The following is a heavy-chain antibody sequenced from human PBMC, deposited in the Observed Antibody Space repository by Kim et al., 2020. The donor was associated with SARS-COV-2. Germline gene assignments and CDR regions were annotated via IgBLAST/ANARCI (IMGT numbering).Heavy chain of an antibody. Sequence: SGGTYYTPSLKSRVTISVDTSKTQFSLKLRSVTAADTAVYYCNVWFRELIWGQGTLVSVSS. D-gene: IGHD3-10*01. V-gene: IGHV4-39*01. CDR3: NVWFRELI. CDR2: SGGT. J-gene: IGHJ4*02.